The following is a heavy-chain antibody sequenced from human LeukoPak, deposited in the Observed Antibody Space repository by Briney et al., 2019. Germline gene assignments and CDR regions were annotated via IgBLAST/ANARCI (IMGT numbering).Heavy chain of an antibody. CDR1: GFTFSSYA. D-gene: IGHD3-10*01. CDR3: AKEGSALLWFGEFNYYSDY. Sequence: GGSLRLSCAASGFTFSSYAMSWVGQAPGKGLEWVSAISGSGGSTYYADSVKGRFTISRDNSKNTLYLQMNSLRAEDTAVYYCAKEGSALLWFGEFNYYSDYWGQGTLVTVSS. J-gene: IGHJ4*02. CDR2: ISGSGGST. V-gene: IGHV3-23*01.